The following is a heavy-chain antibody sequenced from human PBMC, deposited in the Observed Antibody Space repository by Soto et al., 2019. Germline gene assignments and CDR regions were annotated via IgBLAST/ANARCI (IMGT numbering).Heavy chain of an antibody. Sequence: ASVKVSCKASGYTFTGYYMHWVRQAPGQGLEWMGWINPNSGGTNYGQKFQGRVTMTRDTSISTAYMELSRLRSDDTAVYYCARADSSGWYGPVDYWGQGTLVTVSS. V-gene: IGHV1-2*02. CDR2: INPNSGGT. CDR1: GYTFTGYY. D-gene: IGHD6-19*01. CDR3: ARADSSGWYGPVDY. J-gene: IGHJ4*02.